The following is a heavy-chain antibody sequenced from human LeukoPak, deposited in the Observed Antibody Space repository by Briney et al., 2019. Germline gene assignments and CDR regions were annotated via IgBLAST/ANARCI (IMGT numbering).Heavy chain of an antibody. V-gene: IGHV3-48*01. D-gene: IGHD2-2*01. CDR3: ARARSPRYCSSTSCYGVDY. CDR1: GFTFSSYS. CDR2: ISSSSSTI. J-gene: IGHJ4*02. Sequence: PGGSLRLSCAASGFTFSSYSMNWVRQAPGKGLEWVSYISSSSSTIYYADSVKGRFTISRDNAKNSLYLQMNSLRAEDTAVYYCARARSPRYCSSTSCYGVDYWGQGTLVTVSS.